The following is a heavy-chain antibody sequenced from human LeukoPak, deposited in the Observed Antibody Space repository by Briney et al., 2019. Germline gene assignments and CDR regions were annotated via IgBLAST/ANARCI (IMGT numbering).Heavy chain of an antibody. CDR3: AKRGRSSWYFDY. D-gene: IGHD6-13*01. Sequence: SETLSLTCTVSGGSISGYYWNWTRQPPGKGLEWIGYIHYSGTTNYNPSLKSRVTISVDTSKNQLSLKLSSVTAADTAVYFCAKRGRSSWYFDYWGQGTQVTVSS. V-gene: IGHV4-59*01. CDR1: GGSISGYY. J-gene: IGHJ4*02. CDR2: IHYSGTT.